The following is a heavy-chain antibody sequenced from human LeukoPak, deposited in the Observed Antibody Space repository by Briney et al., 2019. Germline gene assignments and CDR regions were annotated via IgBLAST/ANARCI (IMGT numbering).Heavy chain of an antibody. CDR3: ARDQGCSSTSCYRPLVRYYYYMDV. CDR1: GGSISSGSYY. Sequence: SETLSLTCTVSGGSISSGSYYWSWIRQPAGKGLEWIGRIYTSGSTNYNPSLKSRVTISVDTSKNQFSLKLSSVTAADTAVYYCARDQGCSSTSCYRPLVRYYYYMDVWGKGTTVTVSS. CDR2: IYTSGST. D-gene: IGHD2-2*02. V-gene: IGHV4-61*02. J-gene: IGHJ6*03.